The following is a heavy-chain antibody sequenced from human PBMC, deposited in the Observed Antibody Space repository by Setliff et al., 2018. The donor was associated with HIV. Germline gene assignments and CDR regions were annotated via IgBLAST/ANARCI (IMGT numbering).Heavy chain of an antibody. V-gene: IGHV1-46*01. J-gene: IGHJ5*02. CDR1: GYTFTSYY. Sequence: ASVKVSCKASGYTFTSYYMHWVRQAPGQGLEWMGIINPSGGSTRYAQKFQGRVTMTRDTSTSTVYMELSSLRSEDTAVYYCARDSGMAVVGTWRRLDPWGQGTLVTVSS. CDR3: ARDSGMAVVGTWRRLDP. CDR2: INPSGGST. D-gene: IGHD6-19*01.